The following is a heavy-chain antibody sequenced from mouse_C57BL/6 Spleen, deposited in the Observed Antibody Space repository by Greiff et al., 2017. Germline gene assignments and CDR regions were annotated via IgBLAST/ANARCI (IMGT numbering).Heavy chain of an antibody. CDR2: IYPGGGDT. CDR1: GYAFSSYW. V-gene: IGHV1-80*01. Sequence: QVQLKQSGAELVKPGASVKISCKASGYAFSSYWMNWVKQRPGTGLEWIGQIYPGGGDTNYNGKFKGKATLTADKSSSTASMQLSSLTSEDSAVYIGARKEDFWYFDVWGTGTTVTVSS. J-gene: IGHJ1*03. CDR3: ARKEDFWYFDV.